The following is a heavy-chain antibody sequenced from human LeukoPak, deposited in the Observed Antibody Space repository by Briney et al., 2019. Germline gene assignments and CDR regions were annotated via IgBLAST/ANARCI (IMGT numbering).Heavy chain of an antibody. Sequence: SETLSLTCSVYGGSFSGYYWSWIRQSPGKGLEWIGEINHSGSTNYNPSLESRVTISVDTSKNQFSLKLSSVTAADTAVYHCARDPGYSSGWNYFDYWGQGTLVTVSS. J-gene: IGHJ4*02. CDR1: GGSFSGYY. CDR2: INHSGST. D-gene: IGHD6-19*01. V-gene: IGHV4-34*01. CDR3: ARDPGYSSGWNYFDY.